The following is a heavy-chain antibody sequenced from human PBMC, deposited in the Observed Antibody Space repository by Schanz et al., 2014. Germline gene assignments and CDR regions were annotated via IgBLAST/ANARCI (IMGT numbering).Heavy chain of an antibody. J-gene: IGHJ5*02. CDR3: AKAEYDNLADSYSRLDP. D-gene: IGHD3-9*01. V-gene: IGHV1-18*01. Sequence: QIQLVQSGPEVKKPGATVKVSCKASGYIFINSGISWVRQAPGQGLEWVGWISVYTGNTKYGQKVQGRVTMTADTSTNTAYMKLTSMRSVDPTMYYCAKAEYDNLADSYSRLDPWGQGTLVTVSS. CDR1: GYIFINSG. CDR2: ISVYTGNT.